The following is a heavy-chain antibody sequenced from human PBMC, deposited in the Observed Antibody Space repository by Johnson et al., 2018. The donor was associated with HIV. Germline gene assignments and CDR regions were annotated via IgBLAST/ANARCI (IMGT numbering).Heavy chain of an antibody. V-gene: IGHV3-30*18. Sequence: VESGGGVVQPGRSLRLSCAASGFTFSTYGMHWVRQAPGKGLEWVAVISHDGSNKYYVESVKGRFTISRDNSKNTLYLQMNSLRAEDTAVYYCAKEEDIWRLGLYRAFDIWGQGTMVTVSS. D-gene: IGHD2-15*01. CDR1: GFTFSTYG. CDR3: AKEEDIWRLGLYRAFDI. J-gene: IGHJ3*02. CDR2: ISHDGSNK.